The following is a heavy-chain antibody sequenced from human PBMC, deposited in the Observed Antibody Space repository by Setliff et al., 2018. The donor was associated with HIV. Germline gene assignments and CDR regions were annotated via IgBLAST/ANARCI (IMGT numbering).Heavy chain of an antibody. Sequence: NPSETLSLTCTVSGGSFSSGGYYWSWIRQHPGKGLEWIGYIYSSGSTYYNPSLKSRVTISVDTSKTQFSLRLNSLTATDTALYYCARASVGATGLYAFDIWGQGTVVTVSS. D-gene: IGHD1-26*01. CDR2: IYSSGST. J-gene: IGHJ3*02. CDR3: ARASVGATGLYAFDI. CDR1: GGSFSSGGYY. V-gene: IGHV4-31*03.